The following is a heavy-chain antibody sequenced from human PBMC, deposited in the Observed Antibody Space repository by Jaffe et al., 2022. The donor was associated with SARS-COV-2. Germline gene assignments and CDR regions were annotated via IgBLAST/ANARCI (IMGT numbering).Heavy chain of an antibody. D-gene: IGHD5-18*01. CDR1: GGSISSSSYY. J-gene: IGHJ6*02. CDR3: ANTDYYYYGMDV. CDR2: IYYSGST. Sequence: QLQLQESGPGLVKPSETLSLTCTVSGGSISSSSYYWGWIRQPPGKGLEWIGSIYYSGSTYYNPSLKSRVTISVDTSKNQFSLKLSSVTAADTAVYYCANTDYYYYGMDVWGQGTTVTVSS. V-gene: IGHV4-39*01.